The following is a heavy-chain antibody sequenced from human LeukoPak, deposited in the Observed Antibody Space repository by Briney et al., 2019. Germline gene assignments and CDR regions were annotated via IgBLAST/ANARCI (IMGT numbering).Heavy chain of an antibody. CDR3: ARRTGGSWYIQYAFDI. J-gene: IGHJ3*02. V-gene: IGHV4-59*01. D-gene: IGHD6-13*01. CDR1: GGSISSYY. Sequence: SETLSLTCTVSGGSISSYYWSWIRQPPPQGLERMGYVYYSGSTNYNPPLKSRVTMSVDTSKNQFSLKLSSVTAADTAVYYCARRTGGSWYIQYAFDIWGQGTMVTVSS. CDR2: VYYSGST.